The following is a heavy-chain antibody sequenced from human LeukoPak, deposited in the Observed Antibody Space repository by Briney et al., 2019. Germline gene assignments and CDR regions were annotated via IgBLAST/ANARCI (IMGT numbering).Heavy chain of an antibody. CDR3: ARSVDSGFSFDF. D-gene: IGHD3-22*01. CDR1: GYTFTNYW. J-gene: IGHJ4*02. Sequence: GESLKISCKGSGYTFTNYWIAWVRQMPGKGLEWMGIIYAGDSDTRYSPSFQGQVTISADRSISTAYLQWSSLKASDTAMYYCARSVDSGFSFDFWGQGTLVTVSS. CDR2: IYAGDSDT. V-gene: IGHV5-51*01.